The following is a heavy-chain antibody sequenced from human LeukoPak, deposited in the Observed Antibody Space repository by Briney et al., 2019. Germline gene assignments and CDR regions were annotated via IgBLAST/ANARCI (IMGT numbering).Heavy chain of an antibody. Sequence: GGSLRLSCAASGFPFSTYAMSWVCQAPGKGLEWVSLIGGSDGRTRYADSVKGRFTISRDNSKNTLYLEMNSLRAEDTAVYYCAKDSSSYDWGYMDVWGKGTTVTISS. CDR2: IGGSDGRT. D-gene: IGHD3-22*01. J-gene: IGHJ6*03. V-gene: IGHV3-23*01. CDR3: AKDSSSYDWGYMDV. CDR1: GFPFSTYA.